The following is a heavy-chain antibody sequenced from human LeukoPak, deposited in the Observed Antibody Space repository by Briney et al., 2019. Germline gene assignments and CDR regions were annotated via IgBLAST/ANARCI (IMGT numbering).Heavy chain of an antibody. CDR2: IKQDGSEK. CDR1: GFAFSSYR. D-gene: IGHD3-3*01. V-gene: IGHV3-7*01. J-gene: IGHJ4*02. Sequence: GGSLRLSCAASGFAFSSYRMSWVRQAPGKGLEWVANIKQDGSEKYYVDSVRGRFTISRDNAKNSLYLQMNSLRAEGTAVYYCARERPVDFWSGYYLDYWGQGTLVTVSS. CDR3: ARERPVDFWSGYYLDY.